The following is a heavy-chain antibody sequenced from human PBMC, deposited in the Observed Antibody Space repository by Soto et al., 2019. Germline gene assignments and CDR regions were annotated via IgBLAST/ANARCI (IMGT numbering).Heavy chain of an antibody. J-gene: IGHJ4*02. CDR2: IYYAGTT. D-gene: IGHD3-22*01. CDR1: DGSISPNY. Sequence: QVQLQESGPGLVKPSETLSLKCTVSDGSISPNYWTWIRQPPGKGLEWIGYIYYAGTTTYNPSLKSRVAISVDTSKNEVSLKLPSVTAADTAVYYCARLGAYYQALDSWGQGILVTVSS. CDR3: ARLGAYYQALDS. V-gene: IGHV4-59*08.